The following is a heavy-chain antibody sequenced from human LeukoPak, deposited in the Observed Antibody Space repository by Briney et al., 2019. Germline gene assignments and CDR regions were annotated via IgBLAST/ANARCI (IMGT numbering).Heavy chain of an antibody. CDR3: AELGIAMIGGV. CDR1: GFTFEDYT. V-gene: IGHV3-43*01. D-gene: IGHD3-10*02. Sequence: GGSLRLSCAASGFTFEDYTMHWVRQSPGKRLEWVSLISWDGGSTYYADSVKGRFTISRDNSKNSLYLQMNSLRIEDTAVYYCAELGIAMIGGVWGKGTTVTISS. J-gene: IGHJ6*04. CDR2: ISWDGGST.